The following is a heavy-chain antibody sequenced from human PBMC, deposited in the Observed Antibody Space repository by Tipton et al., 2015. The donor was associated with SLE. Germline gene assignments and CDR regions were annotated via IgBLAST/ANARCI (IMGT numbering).Heavy chain of an antibody. CDR2: ISYDGSNK. CDR3: ARDGVAGVPDY. J-gene: IGHJ4*02. D-gene: IGHD6-19*01. V-gene: IGHV3-30-3*01. Sequence: SLRLSCAASGFTFSSYAMHWVRQAPGKGLEWVAVISYDGSNKYYADSVKGRFTISRDNSKNTLYLQMNSLRAEDTAVYYCARDGVAGVPDYWGQGTLVTVSS. CDR1: GFTFSSYA.